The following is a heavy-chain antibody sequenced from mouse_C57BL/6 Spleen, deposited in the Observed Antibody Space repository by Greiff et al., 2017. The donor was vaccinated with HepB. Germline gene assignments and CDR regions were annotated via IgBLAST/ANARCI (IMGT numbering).Heavy chain of an antibody. D-gene: IGHD2-1*01. CDR2: IDPSDSYT. J-gene: IGHJ2*01. Sequence: VQLQQSGAELVKPGASVKLSCKASGYTFTSYWMQWVKQRPGQGLEWIGEIDPSDSYTNYNQKFKGKATLTVDTSSSTAYMQLSSLTSEDSAVYYCARTYGNYCDYWGQGTTLTVSS. V-gene: IGHV1-50*01. CDR3: ARTYGNYCDY. CDR1: GYTFTSYW.